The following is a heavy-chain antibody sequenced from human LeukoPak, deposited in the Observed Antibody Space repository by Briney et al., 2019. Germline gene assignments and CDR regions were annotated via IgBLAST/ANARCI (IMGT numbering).Heavy chain of an antibody. CDR2: ISYSVGT. CDR1: GGSISSYY. V-gene: IGHV4-59*01. CDR3: ARDGYSSGWTGFDP. D-gene: IGHD6-19*01. Sequence: SETLSLTCTVSGGSISSYYWSWIRQPPGKVLEWIGYISYSVGTNYNPPLKSRVTIPVDTSKNQFSLKLSSVTAADTAVYYCARDGYSSGWTGFDPWGQGTLVTVSS. J-gene: IGHJ5*02.